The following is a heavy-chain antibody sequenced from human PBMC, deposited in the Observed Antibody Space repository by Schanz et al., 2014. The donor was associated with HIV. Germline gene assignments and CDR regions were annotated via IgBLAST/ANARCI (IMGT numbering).Heavy chain of an antibody. CDR3: EKDLLSRYCSGGSCYSSY. J-gene: IGHJ4*02. V-gene: IGHV3-23*01. CDR1: GFSFSSYV. CDR2: ISGSGDIT. D-gene: IGHD2-15*01. Sequence: DVQLLESGGGLVRPGGSLRLSCAASGFSFSSYVMSWIRQAPGKGLEWVSAISGSGDITYYADSVKGRFTISRDNSKNTVYLQMDSLRAEDTAVYYCEKDLLSRYCSGGSCYSSYWGQGTLVTVSS.